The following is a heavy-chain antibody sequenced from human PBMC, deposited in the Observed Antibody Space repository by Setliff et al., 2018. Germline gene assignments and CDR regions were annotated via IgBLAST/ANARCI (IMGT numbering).Heavy chain of an antibody. J-gene: IGHJ4*02. Sequence: PGESLKISCAASGFTFSSYGMHWVRQAPGKGLEWVAVISYDGSNKYYADSVKGRFTISRDNSKNTLYLQMNSLRAEDTAVYYCAKAHSITMVRGVKSPDYWGQGTLGTVPQ. CDR2: ISYDGSNK. D-gene: IGHD3-10*01. CDR1: GFTFSSYG. V-gene: IGHV3-30*18. CDR3: AKAHSITMVRGVKSPDY.